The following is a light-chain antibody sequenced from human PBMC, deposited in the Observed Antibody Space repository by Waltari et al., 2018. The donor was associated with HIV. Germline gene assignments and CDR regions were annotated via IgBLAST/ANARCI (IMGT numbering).Light chain of an antibody. CDR3: QQVNRSPVT. Sequence: DIQFTQSPSFLSASEGDRVTLPCRASQGLNHFLAWYQQKPGKAPKLQIFSTSTLYSGVPLRFSGSGSGTEFALTSSMLQPEDVATYYCQQVNRSPVTFGGGTKVEIK. CDR2: STS. CDR1: QGLNHF. J-gene: IGKJ4*02. V-gene: IGKV1-9*01.